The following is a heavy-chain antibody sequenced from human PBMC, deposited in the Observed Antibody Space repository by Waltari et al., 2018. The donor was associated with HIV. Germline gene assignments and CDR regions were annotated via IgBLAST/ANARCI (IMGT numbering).Heavy chain of an antibody. D-gene: IGHD3-22*01. CDR3: ALNYYDSSGYFDY. Sequence: QVQLQESGPGLVKPSETLSLTCTVSGGSVSSGSYYWSWIRQPPGKGLEWIGYIYYSGSTNYNPSLKSRVTISVDTSKNQFSLKLSSVTAADTAVYYCALNYYDSSGYFDYWGQGTLVTVSS. J-gene: IGHJ4*02. CDR2: IYYSGST. CDR1: GGSVSSGSYY. V-gene: IGHV4-61*01.